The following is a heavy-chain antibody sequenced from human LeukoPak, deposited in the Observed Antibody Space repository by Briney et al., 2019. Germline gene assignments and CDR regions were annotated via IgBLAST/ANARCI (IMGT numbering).Heavy chain of an antibody. J-gene: IGHJ4*02. D-gene: IGHD2-21*02. CDR1: GFAFRNYS. CDR3: ARDPWEIAYCGDDCYKGYFDL. CDR2: MSASGRYI. V-gene: IGHV3-21*01. Sequence: PGGSLTLSCRASGFAFRNYSMSWVRQGPGKGLEWVSLMSASGRYIYYADSVKGIFTISRDNAKNSLFLQMNALRAEDTALYYCARDPWEIAYCGDDCYKGYFDLWGQGALVTVSS.